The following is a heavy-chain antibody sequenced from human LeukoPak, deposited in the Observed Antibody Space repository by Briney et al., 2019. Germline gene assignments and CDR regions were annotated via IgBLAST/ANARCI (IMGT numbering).Heavy chain of an antibody. CDR2: IYHSGST. D-gene: IGHD5-12*01. Sequence: SETLSLTCTVSGGSISSSSYYWGWIRQPPGKGLEWIGSIYHSGSTNYSPSLKSRVTLSVDKSKNQFSLKLSSVTAADTAVYYCARDSGYSGSDSKLDYWGQGTLVTVSS. V-gene: IGHV4-39*07. CDR3: ARDSGYSGSDSKLDY. CDR1: GGSISSSSYY. J-gene: IGHJ4*02.